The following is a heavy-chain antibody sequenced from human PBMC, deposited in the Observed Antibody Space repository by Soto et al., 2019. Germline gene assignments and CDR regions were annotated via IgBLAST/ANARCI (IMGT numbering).Heavy chain of an antibody. CDR1: GFTFSSYG. J-gene: IGHJ5*02. CDR3: ARGDSSSWYSDWFDP. V-gene: IGHV3-33*01. Sequence: GGSLRLSCAASGFTFSSYGMHWVRQAPGKGLEWVAVIWYDGSNKYCADSVKGRFTISRDNSKNTLYLQMNSLRAEDTAVYYCARGDSSSWYSDWFDPWGQGTLVTVSS. CDR2: IWYDGSNK. D-gene: IGHD6-13*01.